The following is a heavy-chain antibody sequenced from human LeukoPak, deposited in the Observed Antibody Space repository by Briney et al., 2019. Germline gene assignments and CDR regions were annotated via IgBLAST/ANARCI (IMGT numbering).Heavy chain of an antibody. J-gene: IGHJ4*02. D-gene: IGHD1-14*01. CDR1: GFTFSSYA. CDR2: ISYDGSNK. Sequence: GRSLRLSCAASGFTFSSYAMHWVRQAPGKGLEWVAVISYDGSNKYYADSVKGQFTISRDNSKNTLYLQMNSLRAEDTAVYYCARGPGRGRTHFDYWGQGTLVTVSS. V-gene: IGHV3-30-3*01. CDR3: ARGPGRGRTHFDY.